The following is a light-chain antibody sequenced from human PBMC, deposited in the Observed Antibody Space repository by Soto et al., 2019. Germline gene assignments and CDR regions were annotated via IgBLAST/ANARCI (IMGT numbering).Light chain of an antibody. CDR1: QSVSSY. CDR3: NQRRNCHRN. Sequence: EMLLTQSPATLSWSPGERATLSCGASQSVSSYLAWYQQKPGQAPRLLIYDASNRATGIPARFSGSGSGTDFTLTTSSLEPEDFEFYYCNQRRNCHRNFGPGTKVAIK. J-gene: IGKJ3*01. V-gene: IGKV3-11*01. CDR2: DAS.